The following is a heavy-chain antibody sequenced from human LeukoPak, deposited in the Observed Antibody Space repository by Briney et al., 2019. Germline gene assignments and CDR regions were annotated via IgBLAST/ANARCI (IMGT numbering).Heavy chain of an antibody. CDR3: ARVLHYYYYYYMDV. CDR2: IKQDGSEK. D-gene: IGHD2-15*01. V-gene: IGHV3-7*01. CDR1: GFTFSSYW. Sequence: PGGSLRLSCAASGFTFSSYWMSWVRQAPGKGLEWVANIKQDGSEKYYVDSVKGRFTISRDNAKNSLYLQMNSLRAEDTAVYYCARVLHYYYYYYMDVWGKGTTVTVSS. J-gene: IGHJ6*03.